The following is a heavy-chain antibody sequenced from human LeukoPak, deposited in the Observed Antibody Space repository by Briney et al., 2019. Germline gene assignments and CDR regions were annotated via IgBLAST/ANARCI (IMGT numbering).Heavy chain of an antibody. D-gene: IGHD3-10*01. CDR2: INSDGSST. J-gene: IGHJ4*02. CDR1: GFTFSSYW. CDR3: ARGGTDYYGSGSYFVDY. Sequence: PGGSLRLSCAASGFTFSSYWMHWVRQAPGKGLVWVSRINSDGSSTSYADSVKGRFTISRDNAKNSLYLQMNSLRAEDTAVYYCARGGTDYYGSGSYFVDYWGQGTLVTVSS. V-gene: IGHV3-74*01.